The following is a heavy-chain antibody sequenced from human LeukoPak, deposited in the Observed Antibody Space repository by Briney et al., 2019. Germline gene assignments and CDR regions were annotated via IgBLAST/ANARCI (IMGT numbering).Heavy chain of an antibody. CDR1: GFNVSGNY. CDR2: IHSDGMT. Sequence: GGSLRLSCAASGFNVSGNYMTWVRQAPGKGLEWDSIIHSDGMTYYADSVKGRFTISRDSSKNTVYLQMNSLRAEDTAVYHCAKKSPIFGVVIPLFDYWGQGTLVSVSS. D-gene: IGHD3-3*01. CDR3: AKKSPIFGVVIPLFDY. J-gene: IGHJ4*02. V-gene: IGHV3-53*01.